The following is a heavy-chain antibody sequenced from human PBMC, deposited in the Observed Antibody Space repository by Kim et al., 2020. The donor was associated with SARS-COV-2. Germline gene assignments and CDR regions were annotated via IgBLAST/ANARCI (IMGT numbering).Heavy chain of an antibody. CDR2: INHSGST. CDR1: GGSFSGYY. V-gene: IGHV4-34*01. CDR3: ASSFYDSSGPNWFDP. J-gene: IGHJ5*02. D-gene: IGHD3-22*01. Sequence: SETLSLTCAVYGGSFSGYYWSWIRQPPGKGLEWIGEINHSGSTNYNPSLKSRVTISVDTSKNQFSLKLSSVTAADTAVYYCASSFYDSSGPNWFDPWGQG.